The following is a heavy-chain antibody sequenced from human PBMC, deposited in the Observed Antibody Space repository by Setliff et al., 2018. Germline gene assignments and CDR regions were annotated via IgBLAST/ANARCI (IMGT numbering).Heavy chain of an antibody. CDR2: ISNGGGAV. Sequence: HPGGSLRLSCVASGFTFSNYEFNWVRQAPGKGLEWISYISNGGGAVKYADSVKGRFTISRDNAKSSLYLQMNSLRAEDTAVYYCARDQGSYGYRAFDSWGQGALDTVSS. CDR1: GFTFSNYE. V-gene: IGHV3-48*03. CDR3: ARDQGSYGYRAFDS. D-gene: IGHD3-16*01. J-gene: IGHJ4*02.